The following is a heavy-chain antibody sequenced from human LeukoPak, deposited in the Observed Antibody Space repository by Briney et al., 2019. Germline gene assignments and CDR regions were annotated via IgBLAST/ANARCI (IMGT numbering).Heavy chain of an antibody. Sequence: PSETLSLTCAVYGGSFSGYYWSWVRQPPGKGMEWHGEINHSGSTNYNPSLNSLVTISVDTSKNQFSLKLSSVTAADTAVYYCARGRLYCSSTSCFYYYYYYMDVWGKGTTVTVSS. CDR1: GGSFSGYY. CDR3: ARGRLYCSSTSCFYYYYYYMDV. CDR2: INHSGST. D-gene: IGHD2-2*01. J-gene: IGHJ6*03. V-gene: IGHV4-34*01.